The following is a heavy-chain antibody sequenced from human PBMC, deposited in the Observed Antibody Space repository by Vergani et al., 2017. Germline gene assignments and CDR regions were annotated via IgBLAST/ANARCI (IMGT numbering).Heavy chain of an antibody. J-gene: IGHJ4*02. V-gene: IGHV4-61*02. CDR3: ARRSXLGGSCYKPLFDY. D-gene: IGHD2-15*01. CDR1: GGSITSHNYY. CDR2: INTSGST. Sequence: QVQLQESGPGLVKPSQTLSLTCTVSGGSITSHNYYWSWIRQPAGKGLEWIGRINTSGSTYYNHSLKSRVTMSEDTSKNQFSRYLTSVTAADTAVYFCARRSXLGGSCYKPLFDYLVQGSLVTDSS.